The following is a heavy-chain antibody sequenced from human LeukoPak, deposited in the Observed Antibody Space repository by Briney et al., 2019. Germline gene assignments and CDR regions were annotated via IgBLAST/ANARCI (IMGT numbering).Heavy chain of an antibody. CDR3: ARLIGDRTIYDY. V-gene: IGHV3-7*01. CDR1: GFSISDFE. D-gene: IGHD6-6*01. Sequence: GGSLRLSCLASGFSISDFEVNWVRQTPGKGLEWVASINQGGSETYYVESVKGRFTISRDNAMNSFFLQMNSLRAEDTAVYYCARLIGDRTIYDYWGQGTLVTVSS. J-gene: IGHJ4*02. CDR2: INQGGSET.